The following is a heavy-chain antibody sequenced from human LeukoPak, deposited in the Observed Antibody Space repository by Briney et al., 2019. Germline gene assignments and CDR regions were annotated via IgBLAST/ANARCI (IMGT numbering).Heavy chain of an antibody. CDR2: IYSIGTT. CDR1: GFTVSSNF. Sequence: GGSLRLSCAASGFTVSSNFMSWVRQAPGKGLEWVSVIYSIGTTYYADSVRGRFTISRDNSKDTLYLQMNNLRAEDTAVYYCGRDRDYGGFDYWGQGTLVTVSS. CDR3: GRDRDYGGFDY. D-gene: IGHD4/OR15-4a*01. J-gene: IGHJ4*02. V-gene: IGHV3-53*01.